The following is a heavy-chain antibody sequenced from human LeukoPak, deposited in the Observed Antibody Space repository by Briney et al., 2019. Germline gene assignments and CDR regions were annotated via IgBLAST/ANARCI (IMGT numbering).Heavy chain of an antibody. CDR1: GFTFSSNG. D-gene: IGHD2-2*01. CDR3: AKGSYCSSTSCYVDAFDI. V-gene: IGHV3-23*01. Sequence: GGSLRLSCAASGFTFSSNGMNWVRQAPGKGLEWVSYISATGGTIYYADSVKGRFTISRDNSKNTLYLQMNSLRAEDTAVYYCAKGSYCSSTSCYVDAFDIWGQGTMVTVSS. J-gene: IGHJ3*02. CDR2: ISATGGTI.